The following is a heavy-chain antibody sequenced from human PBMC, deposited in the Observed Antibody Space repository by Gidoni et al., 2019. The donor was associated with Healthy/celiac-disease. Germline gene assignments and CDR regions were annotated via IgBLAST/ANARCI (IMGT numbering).Heavy chain of an antibody. CDR1: GGTFSSYA. V-gene: IGHV1-69*01. CDR3: ARCGAGSYYEEPVDY. D-gene: IGHD3-10*01. CDR2: IIPIFGTA. Sequence: QVQLVQSGAEVKKPGPSVKVSCKASGGTFSSYAISWVRQAPGQGLEWRGGIIPIFGTANYAQKFQGRVTITADESTSTAYIELSSLRSEDTAVYYCARCGAGSYYEEPVDYWGQGTLVTVSS. J-gene: IGHJ4*02.